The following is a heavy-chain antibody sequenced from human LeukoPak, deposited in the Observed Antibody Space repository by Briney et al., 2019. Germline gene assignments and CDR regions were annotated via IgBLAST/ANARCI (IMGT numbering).Heavy chain of an antibody. Sequence: ASVTVSCTVSGYTLTELSMHWVRQAPGKGLEWMGGFDPEDGETIYAQKFQGRVTMTEDTSTDTAYMELSSLGSEDTAVYYCATSSDSAATGYYYYYGMDVWGQGTTVTVSS. J-gene: IGHJ6*02. CDR3: ATSSDSAATGYYYYYGMDV. V-gene: IGHV1-24*01. CDR2: FDPEDGET. D-gene: IGHD2-15*01. CDR1: GYTLTELS.